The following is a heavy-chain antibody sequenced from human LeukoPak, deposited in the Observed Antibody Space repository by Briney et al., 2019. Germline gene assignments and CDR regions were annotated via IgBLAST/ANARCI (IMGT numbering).Heavy chain of an antibody. D-gene: IGHD5-24*01. CDR2: IIPIFDTA. CDR3: ARVIGDGYIRDY. Sequence: SVKVSCKASGYTFTSYDINWVRQAPGQGLEWMGGIIPIFDTANYAQKFQGRVTITADKSTSTAYMELSSLTSEDTAVYYCARVIGDGYIRDYWGQGTLVTVSS. CDR1: GYTFTSYD. J-gene: IGHJ4*02. V-gene: IGHV1-69*06.